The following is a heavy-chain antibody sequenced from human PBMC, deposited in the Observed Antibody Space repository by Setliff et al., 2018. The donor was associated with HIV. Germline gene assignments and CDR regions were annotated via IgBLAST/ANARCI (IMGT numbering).Heavy chain of an antibody. CDR3: ARDYKVTPQFDY. D-gene: IGHD5-18*01. CDR1: GFTFSSYT. J-gene: IGHJ4*02. V-gene: IGHV3-66*01. CDR2: IYSGGST. Sequence: GGSLRLSCAASGFTFSSYTMSWVRQAPGKGLEWVSIIYSGGSTYYADSVKGRFTISRDNSKNTLYLQMNSLRAEDTAVYYCARDYKVTPQFDYWGQGTLVTVSS.